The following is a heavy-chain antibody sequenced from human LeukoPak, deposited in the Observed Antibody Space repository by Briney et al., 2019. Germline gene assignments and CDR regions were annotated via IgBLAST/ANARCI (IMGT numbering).Heavy chain of an antibody. J-gene: IGHJ4*02. V-gene: IGHV1-69*05. CDR3: ARSVVPAAMDY. CDR2: IIPISGPV. CDR1: GYTFTSYG. D-gene: IGHD2-2*01. Sequence: WASVKVSCKASGYTFTSYGISWVRQAPGQGLEWMGGIIPISGPVEYAQRFQGRVTITTDESTSTAYMELSSLTSEDTAVYYCARSVVPAAMDYWGQGTLVTVSS.